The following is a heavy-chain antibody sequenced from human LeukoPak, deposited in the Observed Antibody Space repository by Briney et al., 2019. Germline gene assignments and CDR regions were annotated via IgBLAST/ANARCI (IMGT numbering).Heavy chain of an antibody. CDR3: AKADGSYKTLIDY. V-gene: IGHV3-23*01. CDR1: GFTFSICS. CDR2: ISGSGGST. J-gene: IGHJ4*02. Sequence: GGSLRLSCAASGFTFSICSMNWVRQAPGKGLEWVSGISGSGGSTYYADSVKGRFTISRDSSKNTVYLQMNSLRAEDTAVYYCAKADGSYKTLIDYWGQGTLVTVSS. D-gene: IGHD3-10*01.